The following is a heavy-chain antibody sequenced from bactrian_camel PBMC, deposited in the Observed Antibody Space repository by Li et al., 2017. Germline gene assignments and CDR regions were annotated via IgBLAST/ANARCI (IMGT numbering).Heavy chain of an antibody. Sequence: HVQLVESGGGSVQPGGSLRLSCETSIDTDRRCMGWFRQTPGKEREGVAGIDTDGSTSYADSVKGRFTVSQDNAKNTLYLQMNSLKPEVTAVYYCAAALEACWILGTGDPGHRL. CDR3: AAALEACWI. J-gene: IGHJ6*01. CDR1: IDTDRRC. CDR2: IDTDGST. V-gene: IGHV3S9*01.